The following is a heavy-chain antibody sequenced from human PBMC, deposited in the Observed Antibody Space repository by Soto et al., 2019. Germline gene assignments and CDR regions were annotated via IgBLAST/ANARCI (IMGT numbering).Heavy chain of an antibody. CDR3: AWRLYDILTGYFLY. J-gene: IGHJ4*01. V-gene: IGHV3-23*01. CDR1: GFTFSSYA. D-gene: IGHD3-9*01. Sequence: PGGSLRLSCAASGFTFSSYAMSWFRQAPGKGLEWVSAISGSGGSTYYADSVKGRFTISRDNSKNTLYLQMNSLRAEDTAVYYCAWRLYDILTGYFLYWGQEPWSPSPQ. CDR2: ISGSGGST.